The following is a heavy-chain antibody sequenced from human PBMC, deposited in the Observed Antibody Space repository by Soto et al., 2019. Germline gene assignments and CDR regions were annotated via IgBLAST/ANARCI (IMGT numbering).Heavy chain of an antibody. D-gene: IGHD4-4*01. J-gene: IGHJ4*02. CDR2: IKQDGSEK. CDR3: ASQDDYNYHWFDY. Sequence: EVQLVESGGGLVQPGGSLRLSCAVAGFTFSNYWMSWVRQAPGKGLEWVANIKQDGSEKYYVDSVKGRFTISRDNAKNSLYLQMNSLRAEDPAVYYCASQDDYNYHWFDYWGQGTLVTVSS. CDR1: GFTFSNYW. V-gene: IGHV3-7*05.